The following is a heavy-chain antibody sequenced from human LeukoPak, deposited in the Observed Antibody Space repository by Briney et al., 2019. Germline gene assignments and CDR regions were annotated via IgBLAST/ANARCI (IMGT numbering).Heavy chain of an antibody. Sequence: GASVKVSCTASGGTFSSYAISWVRQAPGQGLEWMGRIIPILGIANYAQKFQGRVTITADKSTSTAYMELSSLRSEDTAVYYCARVAGYCSSTSCYSEGTLDYWGQGTLVTVSS. CDR2: IIPILGIA. CDR1: GGTFSSYA. CDR3: ARVAGYCSSTSCYSEGTLDY. J-gene: IGHJ4*02. V-gene: IGHV1-69*04. D-gene: IGHD2-2*02.